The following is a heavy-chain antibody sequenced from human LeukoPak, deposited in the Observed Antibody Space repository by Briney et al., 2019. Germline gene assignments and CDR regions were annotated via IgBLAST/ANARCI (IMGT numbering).Heavy chain of an antibody. CDR3: ASSADSSGYYLPENLDY. CDR2: ISAYNGNT. V-gene: IGHV1-18*04. D-gene: IGHD3-22*01. Sequence: ASVKVSCKASGYTFTGYYMHWVRQAPGQGLEWMGWISAYNGNTNYAQKLQGRVTMTTDTSTSTAYMELRSLRSDDTAVYYCASSADSSGYYLPENLDYWGQGTLVTVSS. CDR1: GYTFTGYY. J-gene: IGHJ4*02.